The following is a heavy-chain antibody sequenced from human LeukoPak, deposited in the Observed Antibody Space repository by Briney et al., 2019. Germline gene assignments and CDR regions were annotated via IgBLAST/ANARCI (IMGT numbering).Heavy chain of an antibody. CDR2: IDSGGST. CDR3: ARTYGDYDYYY. D-gene: IGHD4-17*01. J-gene: IGHJ6*03. CDR1: GITVSSHY. Sequence: GGSLRLSCAASGITVSSHYMTWVRQAPGKRLEWVSVIDSGGSTNSADSVKGRFSVSRDNSKNTLYLQMNSLRVEDTAVYYCARTYGDYDYYY. V-gene: IGHV3-66*01.